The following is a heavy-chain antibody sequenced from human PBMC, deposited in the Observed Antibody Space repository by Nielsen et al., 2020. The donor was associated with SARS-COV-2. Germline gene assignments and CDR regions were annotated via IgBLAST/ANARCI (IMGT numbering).Heavy chain of an antibody. Sequence: SVKVSCKASGGTFSSYAISWVRQAPGQGLEWMGGIIPIFGTANYAQKFQGRVTITADESTSTAYMELSSLRSEDTAVYYCARPNIPRLRWGYDAFDIWGQGTMVTVSS. CDR3: ARPNIPRLRWGYDAFDI. CDR2: IIPIFGTA. D-gene: IGHD4-23*01. J-gene: IGHJ3*02. CDR1: GGTFSSYA. V-gene: IGHV1-69*13.